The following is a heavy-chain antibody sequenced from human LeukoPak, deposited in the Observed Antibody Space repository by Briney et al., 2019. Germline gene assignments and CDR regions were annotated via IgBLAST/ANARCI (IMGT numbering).Heavy chain of an antibody. CDR2: MKEDGSEI. J-gene: IGHJ4*02. CDR1: GFPFDVQT. Sequence: QTGGSLRLSCAASGFPFDVQTMSWVRQAPGQGLDWVASMKEDGSEIYYVDSVKGRFTISRDNPKNSLYLQMNSLRGEDTAVYYCAKGGATRGRFENWGPGTLVIVSS. D-gene: IGHD1-26*01. V-gene: IGHV3-7*01. CDR3: AKGGATRGRFEN.